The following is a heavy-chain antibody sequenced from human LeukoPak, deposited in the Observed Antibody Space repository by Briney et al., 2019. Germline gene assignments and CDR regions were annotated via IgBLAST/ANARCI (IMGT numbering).Heavy chain of an antibody. CDR3: ARGGSTLIRGPIINEY. Sequence: ASVKVSCKASGYTFTGYYMYWVRQAPGQGLEWMGWINPNSGATNYAQKFQGRVTMTRDMSSSTAYMELSRLTSDDTALYYCARGGSTLIRGPIINEYWGQGTLVTVSS. J-gene: IGHJ4*02. D-gene: IGHD3-10*01. CDR2: INPNSGAT. V-gene: IGHV1-2*02. CDR1: GYTFTGYY.